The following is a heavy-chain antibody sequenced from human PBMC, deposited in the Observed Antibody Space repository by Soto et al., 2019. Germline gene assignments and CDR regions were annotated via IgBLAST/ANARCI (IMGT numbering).Heavy chain of an antibody. V-gene: IGHV3-23*01. CDR3: AKSGYYYGSGSYYNPIDY. J-gene: IGHJ4*02. CDR2: IGGSGST. D-gene: IGHD3-10*01. Sequence: EVQLLESGGGLVQPGVSLRLSCAASGFTFSSYAMSWVRQAPGKGLEWVSTIGGSGSTYYADSVKGRFTISRDNSNNALYLQMNSLRAEDTALYYCAKSGYYYGSGSYYNPIDYWGQGTLVTVSS. CDR1: GFTFSSYA.